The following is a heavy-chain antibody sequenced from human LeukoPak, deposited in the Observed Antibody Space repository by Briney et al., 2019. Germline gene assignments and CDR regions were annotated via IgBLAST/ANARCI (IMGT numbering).Heavy chain of an antibody. D-gene: IGHD1-26*01. J-gene: IGHJ4*02. V-gene: IGHV3-48*03. CDR1: GFTFSSYE. Sequence: GGSLRLSCAASGFTFSSYEMNWVRQAPGKGLEWVSYISSSGSPIYCADSVKGRFTISRDNAKNSLYLQMHSLRAEDTAVYYCARDVSRYSGSYYDYWGQGTLVIVSS. CDR3: ARDVSRYSGSYYDY. CDR2: ISSSGSPI.